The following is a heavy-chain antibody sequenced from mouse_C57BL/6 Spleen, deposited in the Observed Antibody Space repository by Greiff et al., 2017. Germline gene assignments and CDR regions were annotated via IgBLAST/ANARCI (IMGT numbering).Heavy chain of an antibody. CDR3: VRIPSYYDYVGYAMDY. V-gene: IGHV10-1*01. CDR1: GFSFNTYA. Sequence: EVKLVESGGGLVQPKGSLKLSCAASGFSFNTYAMNWVRQAPGKGLEWVARIRSKSNNYATYYADSVKDRFTISRDDSESMLYLQMNNLKTEDTAMYYCVRIPSYYDYVGYAMDYWGQGTSVTVSS. J-gene: IGHJ4*01. D-gene: IGHD2-4*01. CDR2: IRSKSNNYAT.